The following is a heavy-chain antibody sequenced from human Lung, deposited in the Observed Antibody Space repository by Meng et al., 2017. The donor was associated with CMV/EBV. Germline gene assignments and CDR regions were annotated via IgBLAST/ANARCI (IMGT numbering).Heavy chain of an antibody. J-gene: IGHJ4*02. D-gene: IGHD1-26*01. CDR1: GGTLNSYA. CDR2: IIPIFGTT. CDR3: ARAPPIVGASFDS. Sequence: QVQLVQSGAEVKKPGCSVKVSCKTSGGTLNSYATSWVRQAPGQGLEWMGGIIPIFGTTNYAQKFQGRIRITADESTSTAYMELSSLRSEDTAVYYCARAPPIVGASFDSWGQGTLVTVSS. V-gene: IGHV1-69*12.